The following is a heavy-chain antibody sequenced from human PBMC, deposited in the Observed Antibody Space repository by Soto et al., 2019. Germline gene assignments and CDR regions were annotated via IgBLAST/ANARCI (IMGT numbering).Heavy chain of an antibody. CDR2: ISAYNGNT. V-gene: IGHV1-18*01. CDR1: GYTFTSYG. CDR3: ARAVDFWSGYYYPNWFDP. D-gene: IGHD3-3*01. Sequence: ASVKVSCKASGYTFTSYGISWVRQAPGQGLEWMGWISAYNGNTNYAQKLQGRVTMTTDTSTSTAYMELRSLRSDDTAVYYCARAVDFWSGYYYPNWFDPWGQGTLVTVS. J-gene: IGHJ5*02.